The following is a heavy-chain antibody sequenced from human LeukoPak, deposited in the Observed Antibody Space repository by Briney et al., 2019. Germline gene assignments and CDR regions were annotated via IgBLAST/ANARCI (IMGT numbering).Heavy chain of an antibody. CDR1: GGSISSYY. CDR2: IHYSGST. Sequence: SETLSLTCTVSGGSISSYYWSWIRQPPGKGLEWIGYIHYSGSTNYNPSLKSRVTISVDTSKNQFSLKLSSVTAADTAVYYCARVGNYYDSSGYVIDYWGQGTLVTVSS. D-gene: IGHD3-22*01. J-gene: IGHJ4*02. V-gene: IGHV4-59*01. CDR3: ARVGNYYDSSGYVIDY.